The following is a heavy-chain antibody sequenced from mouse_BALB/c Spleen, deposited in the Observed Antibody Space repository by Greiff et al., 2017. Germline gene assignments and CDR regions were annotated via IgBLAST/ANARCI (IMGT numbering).Heavy chain of an antibody. CDR3: TREDDYDGFDY. Sequence: EVKLMESGGGLVKPGGSLKLSCAASGFTFSSYAMSWVRQTPEKRLEWVATISSGGSYTYYPDSVKGRFTISRDNAKNTLYLQMSSLKSEDTAMYYCTREDDYDGFDYWGQGTTLTVSS. CDR2: ISSGGSYT. D-gene: IGHD2-4*01. CDR1: GFTFSSYA. V-gene: IGHV5-6-4*01. J-gene: IGHJ2*01.